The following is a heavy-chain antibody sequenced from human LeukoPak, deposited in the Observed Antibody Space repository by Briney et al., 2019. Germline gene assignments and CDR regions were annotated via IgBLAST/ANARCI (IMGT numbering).Heavy chain of an antibody. V-gene: IGHV4-59*01. D-gene: IGHD7-27*01. CDR2: IYYSGTTSGST. J-gene: IGHJ6*02. CDR3: ARGSGRYYYYGVDV. Sequence: PSETLSLTCTVSGGSINNYYWSWIRQPPGKGLEWIGHIYYSGTTSGSTNYNPSLKSRVTISVDTSKNQFSLQMRSVTAADTAVYYCARGSGRYYYYGVDVWGQGTTVTVSS. CDR1: GGSINNYY.